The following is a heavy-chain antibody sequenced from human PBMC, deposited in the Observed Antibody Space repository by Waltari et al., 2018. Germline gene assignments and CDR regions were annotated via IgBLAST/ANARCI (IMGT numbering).Heavy chain of an antibody. CDR2: SSNDGTDK. CDR1: DLVFKIFT. Sequence: QVQLVESGGGVVQPGKSLRLSCAASDLVFKIFTVHLVRQAPVKGLEWVALSSNDGTDKKYAVSVRGRFTISRDSSAKTVYLRMDSLRPYDTALYFCAGDDPRWYPDAFDFWGQGTVVTVSS. CDR3: AGDDPRWYPDAFDF. J-gene: IGHJ3*01. D-gene: IGHD2-15*01. V-gene: IGHV3-30*01.